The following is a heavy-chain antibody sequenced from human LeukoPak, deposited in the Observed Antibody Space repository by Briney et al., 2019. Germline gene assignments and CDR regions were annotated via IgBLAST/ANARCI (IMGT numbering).Heavy chain of an antibody. CDR2: MNPNSGNT. CDR3: ARWAARPGWFDP. V-gene: IGHV1-8*01. D-gene: IGHD6-6*01. CDR1: GYIFTSYD. Sequence: ASVKVSCKASGYIFTSYDINWVRQATGQGLEWMGWMNPNSGNTGYAQKFQGRVTMTRNTSISTAYMELSSLRSEDTAVYYCARWAARPGWFDPWGQGTLVTVSS. J-gene: IGHJ5*02.